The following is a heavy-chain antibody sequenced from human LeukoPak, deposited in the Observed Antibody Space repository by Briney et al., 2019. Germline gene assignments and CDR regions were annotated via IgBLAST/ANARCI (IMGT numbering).Heavy chain of an antibody. Sequence: ASVKVSCKVSGYTLTELSMHWVRQAPGKGLEWMGGFDPEDGDTSYAQKFQGRVTMTENTSTDTAYMELSSLRSEDTAVYYCATEGYSHYYYGMDVWGQGTTVTVSS. CDR2: FDPEDGDT. J-gene: IGHJ6*02. CDR1: GYTLTELS. V-gene: IGHV1-24*01. D-gene: IGHD3-22*01. CDR3: ATEGYSHYYYGMDV.